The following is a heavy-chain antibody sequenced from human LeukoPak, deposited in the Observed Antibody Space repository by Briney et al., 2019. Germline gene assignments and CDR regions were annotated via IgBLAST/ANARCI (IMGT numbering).Heavy chain of an antibody. CDR3: ARGGGAQRGYTYDF. CDR2: MYNSAST. Sequence: SETLSLTCTVSGASVSSGSYYWSWLREPRGRGLEWFGYMYNSASTNYNPPLKSRVTISVEMSKNQFALKLNSVIAADTAMYYCARGGGAQRGYTYDFWGQGTLVTVSS. D-gene: IGHD5-18*01. CDR1: GASVSSGSYY. J-gene: IGHJ4*02. V-gene: IGHV4-61*01.